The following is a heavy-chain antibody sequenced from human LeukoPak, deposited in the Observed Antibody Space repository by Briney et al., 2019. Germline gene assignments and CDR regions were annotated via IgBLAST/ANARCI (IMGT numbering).Heavy chain of an antibody. J-gene: IGHJ4*02. D-gene: IGHD4-17*01. CDR2: INPNSGGT. V-gene: IGHV1-2*02. Sequence: ASVKVSCKASGHTFTGYYMHWVRQAPGQGLEWMGWINPNSGGTNYAQKFQGRVTMTRDTSISTAYMELSRLRSDDTAVYYCARIPTRDYGDYSLGWGQGTLVTVSS. CDR1: GHTFTGYY. CDR3: ARIPTRDYGDYSLG.